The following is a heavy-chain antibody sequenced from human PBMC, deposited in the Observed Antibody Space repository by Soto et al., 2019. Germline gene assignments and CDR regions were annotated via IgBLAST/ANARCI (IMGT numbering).Heavy chain of an antibody. CDR1: GDSIRSYY. V-gene: IGHV4-59*01. CDR3: AREQYNWKI. Sequence: PSETLSLTCSVSGDSIRSYYWTWIRQPPGKGLQWIGYVFHTVNTNYNPSLKSRVTISEDASKNQVSLRLTSVTAADTAVYFCAREQYNWKIWGQATLVTGPS. D-gene: IGHD1-20*01. CDR2: VFHTVNT. J-gene: IGHJ4*02.